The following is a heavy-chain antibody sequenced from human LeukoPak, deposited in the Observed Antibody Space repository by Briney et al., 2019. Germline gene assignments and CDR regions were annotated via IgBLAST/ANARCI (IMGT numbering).Heavy chain of an antibody. CDR1: GYTFTSYG. Sequence: ASVKVSCKASGYTFTSYGISWVRQAPGQGLEWMGGIIPIFGIANYAQKFQGRVTITADKSTSTAYMELSSLRSEDTAVYYCAREIVAAADDYWGQGTLVTVSS. V-gene: IGHV1-69*10. D-gene: IGHD6-13*01. CDR2: IIPIFGIA. J-gene: IGHJ4*02. CDR3: AREIVAAADDY.